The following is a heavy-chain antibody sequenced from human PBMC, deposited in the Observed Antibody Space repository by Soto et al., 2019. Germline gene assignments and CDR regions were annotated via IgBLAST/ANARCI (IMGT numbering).Heavy chain of an antibody. CDR3: AGSYGPFYDSSYYGLARNYFDY. D-gene: IGHD3-22*01. J-gene: IGHJ4*02. CDR1: GFTFGSHA. Sequence: GGSLRLSCVGSGFTFGSHAMNWVRQAPGKGLEWVSVIAFDGSNKYYADSVRGRFTISRDNSKNTLFLQMDSLRPDDSAIYYCAGSYGPFYDSSYYGLARNYFDYWGQGTLVTVSS. CDR2: IAFDGSNK. V-gene: IGHV3-30*04.